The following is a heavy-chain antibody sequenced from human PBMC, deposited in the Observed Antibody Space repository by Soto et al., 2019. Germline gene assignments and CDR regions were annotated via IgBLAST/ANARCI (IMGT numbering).Heavy chain of an antibody. D-gene: IGHD4-4*01. Sequence: PGGSLRLSCAASGFTFSSYSMNWVRQAPGKGLEWVSYISSSSSTIYYADSVKGRFTISRDNAKNSLYLQMNSLRAEDTAVYYCASGYSNYGIDYWGQGTLVTVSS. CDR2: ISSSSSTI. J-gene: IGHJ4*02. CDR3: ASGYSNYGIDY. CDR1: GFTFSSYS. V-gene: IGHV3-48*01.